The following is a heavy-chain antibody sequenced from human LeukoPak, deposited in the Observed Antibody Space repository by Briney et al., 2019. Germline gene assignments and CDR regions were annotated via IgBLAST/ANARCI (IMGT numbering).Heavy chain of an antibody. Sequence: SETLSHTCTVSGGSIRSSNYYWGWIRQPPGKGLEWIGNIYYNGSPYYNPSLKSRVTISVDTSKNQFSLKLSSVTAPETAVYYCARLSGPLGFCSGGPCYSDWYFDLWGRGTLVTVSS. CDR1: GGSIRSSNYY. CDR2: IYYNGSP. V-gene: IGHV4-39*01. CDR3: ARLSGPLGFCSGGPCYSDWYFDL. D-gene: IGHD2-15*01. J-gene: IGHJ2*01.